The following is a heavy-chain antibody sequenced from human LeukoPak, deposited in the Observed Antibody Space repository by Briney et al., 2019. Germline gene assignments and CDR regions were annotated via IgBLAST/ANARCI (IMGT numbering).Heavy chain of an antibody. CDR2: IYSGGST. D-gene: IGHD3-10*01. J-gene: IGHJ4*02. CDR1: GFTFDDYG. V-gene: IGHV3-66*01. CDR3: ARGQRGVIGPYFDY. Sequence: GGSLRLSCAASGFTFDDYGMSWVRQAPGKGLEWVSVIYSGGSTYYADSVKGRFTISRDNSKNTLYLQMNSLRAEDTAVYYCARGQRGVIGPYFDYWGQGTLVTVSS.